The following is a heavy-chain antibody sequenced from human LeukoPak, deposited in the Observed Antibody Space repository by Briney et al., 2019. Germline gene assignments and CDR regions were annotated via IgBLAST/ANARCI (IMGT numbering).Heavy chain of an antibody. Sequence: GGSLRLSCAASGFTFSSYAMHWVRQAPGQRLEWMGWINAGNGNTKYSQKFQGRVTITRDTSASTAYMELSSLRSEDTAVYYCARGLSPILYYFDYWGQGTLVTVSS. J-gene: IGHJ4*02. CDR1: GFTFSSYA. CDR2: INAGNGNT. CDR3: ARGLSPILYYFDY. V-gene: IGHV1-3*01. D-gene: IGHD3-10*01.